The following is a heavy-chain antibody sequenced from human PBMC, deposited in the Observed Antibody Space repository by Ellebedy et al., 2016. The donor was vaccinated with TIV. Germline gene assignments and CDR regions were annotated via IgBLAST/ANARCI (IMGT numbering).Heavy chain of an antibody. Sequence: GGSLRLSXAASRFIFDTFAMHWVRQAPGKGLEWVAVISYDGRNKYYADSVKGRFTISRDNSRKILYLQMSSLRPEDTAVYYCAKAPGYVDFESYWGQGTLVTVSS. J-gene: IGHJ4*02. CDR3: AKAPGYVDFESY. CDR1: RFIFDTFA. CDR2: ISYDGRNK. V-gene: IGHV3-30*18. D-gene: IGHD5-12*01.